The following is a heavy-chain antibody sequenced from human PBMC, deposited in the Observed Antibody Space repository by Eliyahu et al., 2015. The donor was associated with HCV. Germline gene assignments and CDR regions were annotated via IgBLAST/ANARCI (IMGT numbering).Heavy chain of an antibody. CDR1: GFTFNNYG. V-gene: IGHV3-33*01. CDR2: IWHDESNK. J-gene: IGHJ4*02. Sequence: QVQLVESGGGVVQPGRXLXLSCAASGFTFNNYGMHWVRQFPGKGLEWVAVIWHDESNKWYGGSVMGRFTISRDNSRNTLYLQMNSLKVEDTAVYYCARDQFPYSTNWPNFENWGQGTLVTVSS. D-gene: IGHD6-13*01. CDR3: ARDQFPYSTNWPNFEN.